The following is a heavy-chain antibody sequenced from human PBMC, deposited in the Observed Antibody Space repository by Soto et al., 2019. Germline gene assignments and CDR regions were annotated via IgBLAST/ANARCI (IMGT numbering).Heavy chain of an antibody. D-gene: IGHD3-3*01. J-gene: IGHJ3*02. Sequence: SETLSLTCTVSSGSISSGGYYWSWIRQHPGKGLEWIGYIYYSGSTYYNPSLKSRVTISVDTSKNQFSLKLSSVTAADTAVYYCARTIFGVVVAFDIWGQGTMVTVSS. CDR1: SGSISSGGYY. V-gene: IGHV4-31*03. CDR2: IYYSGST. CDR3: ARTIFGVVVAFDI.